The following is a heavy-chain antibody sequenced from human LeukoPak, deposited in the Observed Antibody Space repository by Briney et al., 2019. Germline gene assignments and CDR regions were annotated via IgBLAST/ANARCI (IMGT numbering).Heavy chain of an antibody. Sequence: GGSLRLSCAASGFTFSDYYMSWIRQAAGKGLEWVSYISSSGSTIYYADSVRGRFTISRDNAKNSLYLQMNSLRAEDTAVYYCARDPYSGSYYDYWGQGTLVTVSS. D-gene: IGHD1-26*01. J-gene: IGHJ4*02. CDR1: GFTFSDYY. CDR3: ARDPYSGSYYDY. CDR2: ISSSGSTI. V-gene: IGHV3-11*04.